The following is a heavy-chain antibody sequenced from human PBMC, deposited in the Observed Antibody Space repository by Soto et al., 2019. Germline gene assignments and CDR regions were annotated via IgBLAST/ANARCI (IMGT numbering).Heavy chain of an antibody. J-gene: IGHJ6*02. Sequence: PSETLSLTCTVSGGSISSYYWSWIRQPPGKGLEWIGYIYYSGSTNYNPSLKSRVTISVDTSKNQFSLKLSSVTAADTAVYYCARATPHYSSGWYGGGMYYYYGMDVWGQGTTVTVS. CDR2: IYYSGST. CDR1: GGSISSYY. CDR3: ARATPHYSSGWYGGGMYYYYGMDV. V-gene: IGHV4-59*01. D-gene: IGHD6-19*01.